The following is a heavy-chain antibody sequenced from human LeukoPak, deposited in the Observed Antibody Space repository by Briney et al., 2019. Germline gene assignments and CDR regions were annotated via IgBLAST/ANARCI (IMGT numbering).Heavy chain of an antibody. CDR2: ISISSVDS. CDR3: AKDRELLFAHCWFDL. V-gene: IGHV3-23*01. Sequence: GGSLRLSCAASGFTFATYAMSWVRQAPGKGLGWVGGISISSVDSYYADSVKGRFSISRDDSKNTLYLQINCLRDEDTAIYYCAKDRELLFAHCWFDLWGQGTLVTVSS. J-gene: IGHJ5*02. D-gene: IGHD3-10*01. CDR1: GFTFATYA.